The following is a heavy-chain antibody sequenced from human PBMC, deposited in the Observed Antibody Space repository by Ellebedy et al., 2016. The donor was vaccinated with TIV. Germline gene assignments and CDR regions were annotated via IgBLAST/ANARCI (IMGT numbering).Heavy chain of an antibody. CDR3: ARERSSSWYGIRYYDMDV. D-gene: IGHD6-13*01. V-gene: IGHV1-2*04. J-gene: IGHJ6*02. Sequence: AASVKVSCKASGYTFTGYYMHWVRQAPGQGLEWMGWINPKSGGTNYAQKFQGWVTMTRDTSISTAYMELSRLRSDDTAVFYCARERSSSWYGIRYYDMDVWGQGTTVTVSS. CDR2: INPKSGGT. CDR1: GYTFTGYY.